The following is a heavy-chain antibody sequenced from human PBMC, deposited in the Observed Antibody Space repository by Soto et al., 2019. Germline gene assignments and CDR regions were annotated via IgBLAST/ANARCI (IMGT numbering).Heavy chain of an antibody. D-gene: IGHD2-2*01. V-gene: IGHV4-30-4*01. CDR3: ARPAAHSGDAFDI. J-gene: IGHJ3*02. Sequence: SETLSLTCTVSCGSTSSDNYWSWIRQPPGKGLEWIGHIYYSGNTDYNPSLKSRLAISIDTSKNRFSLKLSSVTAADTAVYYCARPAAHSGDAFDIWGQGTMVTVSS. CDR2: IYYSGNT. CDR1: CGSTSSDNY.